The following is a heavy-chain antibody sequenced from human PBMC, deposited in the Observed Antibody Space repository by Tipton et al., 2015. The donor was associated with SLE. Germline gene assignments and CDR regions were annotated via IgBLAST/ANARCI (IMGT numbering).Heavy chain of an antibody. CDR2: VSSSGTT. D-gene: IGHD4-11*01. CDR1: GGSISSHY. V-gene: IGHV4-59*11. Sequence: TLSLTCTVSGGSISSHYWSWIRQPPGKALEWIGYVSSSGTTNYNPSFRSRVTMSVDTSKIHFSLKLISVTAAATAVYYCAREFLNPVTTVHYYFDLWGRGTLVTVSS. CDR3: AREFLNPVTTVHYYFDL. J-gene: IGHJ2*01.